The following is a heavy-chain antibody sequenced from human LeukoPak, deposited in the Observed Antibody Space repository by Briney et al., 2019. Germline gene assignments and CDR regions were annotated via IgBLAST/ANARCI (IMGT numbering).Heavy chain of an antibody. V-gene: IGHV3-21*01. Sequence: PGGSLRLSCAASGFTFSSYSMNWVRQAPGKGLEWVSSISSSSSYIYYADSVKGRFTISRDNAKNSLYLQMNSLRAEDTAVYYCAKDRIWIAVAALGAFDIWGQGTMVTVSS. CDR3: AKDRIWIAVAALGAFDI. CDR2: ISSSSSYI. D-gene: IGHD6-19*01. CDR1: GFTFSSYS. J-gene: IGHJ3*02.